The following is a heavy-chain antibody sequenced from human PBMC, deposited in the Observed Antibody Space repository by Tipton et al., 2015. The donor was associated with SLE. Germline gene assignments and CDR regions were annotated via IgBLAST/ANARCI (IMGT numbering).Heavy chain of an antibody. CDR2: IYYSGST. J-gene: IGHJ6*02. Sequence: GSLRLSCTVSGGSIRSFYWSWIRQPPGKGLEWIGYIYYSGSTNYNPSLKSRVTISVDTSKNQFSLKLSSVTAADTAVYYCARNGYDFWTGTSYGMDVWGQGTTVTVSS. CDR1: GGSIRSFY. V-gene: IGHV4-59*01. CDR3: ARNGYDFWTGTSYGMDV. D-gene: IGHD3-3*01.